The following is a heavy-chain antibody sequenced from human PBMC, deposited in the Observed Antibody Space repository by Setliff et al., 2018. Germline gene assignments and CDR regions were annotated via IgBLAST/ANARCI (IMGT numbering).Heavy chain of an antibody. J-gene: IGHJ4*01. Sequence: SETLSLTCTVSGGSISSYYWTWIRQSPGKGLEWIGNIYDSGSINYNPSLKSRVTTSVDTSKNQFSLNLSNVTAADTAVYYCASGLEFDYWGPGSLVTVSS. CDR2: IYDSGSI. CDR1: GGSISSYY. D-gene: IGHD1-1*01. V-gene: IGHV4-59*08. CDR3: ASGLEFDY.